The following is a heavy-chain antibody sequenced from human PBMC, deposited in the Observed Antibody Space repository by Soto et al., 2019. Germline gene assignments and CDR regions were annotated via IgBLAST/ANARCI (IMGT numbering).Heavy chain of an antibody. CDR1: GGSINSSNFY. J-gene: IGHJ4*02. Sequence: QLQLQESGPGLVKPSETLSLTCSVSGGSINSSNFYWGWIRQPPGKGLEWIGTISYNGSTYNKPSLKSRVPISVDTSKNQFSLSLTSVTAADTAMYYCARLRPFDYWGQGALVTVSS. CDR3: ARLRPFDY. CDR2: ISYNGST. V-gene: IGHV4-39*01.